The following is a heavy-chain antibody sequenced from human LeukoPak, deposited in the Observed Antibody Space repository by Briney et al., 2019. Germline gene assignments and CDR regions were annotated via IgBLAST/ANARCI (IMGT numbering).Heavy chain of an antibody. CDR2: IYTSGST. V-gene: IGHV4-4*07. J-gene: IGHJ2*01. D-gene: IGHD3-10*01. CDR1: GGSISSYY. Sequence: SETLSLTCTVSGGSISSYYWSWIRQPAGKGLEWIGRIYTSGSTNYNPSLKSRVTISVDTSKNQFSLKLSSVTAADTAVYYCAGSSITMVSRDWYFDLWGRGTLVTVSS. CDR3: AGSSITMVSRDWYFDL.